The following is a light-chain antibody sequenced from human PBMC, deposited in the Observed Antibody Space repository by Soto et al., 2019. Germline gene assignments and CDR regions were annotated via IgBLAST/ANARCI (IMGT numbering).Light chain of an antibody. CDR1: QTISSW. CDR2: KAS. V-gene: IGKV1-5*03. CDR3: QQYVSSPWA. J-gene: IGKJ1*01. Sequence: DIQMTQSPSTLSGSVGDRVTITCRASQTISSWLAWYQQKPGKAPKLLIYKASTLKSGVPSRFSGSGSGTEFTLAISRLEPEDFAVYYCQQYVSSPWAFGQGTKVDI.